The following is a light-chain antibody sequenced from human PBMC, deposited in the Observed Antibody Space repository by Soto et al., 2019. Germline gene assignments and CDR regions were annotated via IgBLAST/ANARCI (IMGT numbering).Light chain of an antibody. J-gene: IGKJ1*01. CDR3: QQYQNLWT. CDR1: QTIYSN. V-gene: IGKV3-15*01. CDR2: RAS. Sequence: IVMTQSPATLSLSPGERATLSCRAGQTIYSNVAWYQQRPGQAPRLLIYRASTRATGVPARFSGSGSGTEFTLTNSGLQSEDFALYYCQQYQNLWTFGQGTKVDIK.